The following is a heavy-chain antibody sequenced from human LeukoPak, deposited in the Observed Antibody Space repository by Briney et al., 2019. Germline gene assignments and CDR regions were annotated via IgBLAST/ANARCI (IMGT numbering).Heavy chain of an antibody. CDR2: IGTAGDT. V-gene: IGHV3-13*04. CDR3: ATDCCSGEGTMFDY. Sequence: GGSLRLSCAASGFTFSSYDMHWVRHARGKGLEWVSAIGTAGDTYYTGSVKGRFTISRDNSKNTLFLQIDSLRAEDTAVYYCATDCCSGEGTMFDYWGQGTLVPVSS. J-gene: IGHJ4*02. CDR1: GFTFSSYD. D-gene: IGHD3-10*01.